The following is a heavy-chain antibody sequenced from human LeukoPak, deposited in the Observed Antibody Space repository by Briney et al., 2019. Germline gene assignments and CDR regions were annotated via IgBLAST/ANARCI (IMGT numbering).Heavy chain of an antibody. J-gene: IGHJ4*02. CDR2: IWYDGSNK. CDR1: GFTFGKYW. Sequence: GGSLRLSCVASGFTFGKYWMSWVRQAPGKGLEWVAVIWYDGSNKYYADSVKGRFTISRDNSKNTLYLQMNSLRAEDTAVYYCARSDGYDSLFDYWGQGTLVTVSS. D-gene: IGHD5-12*01. V-gene: IGHV3-33*07. CDR3: ARSDGYDSLFDY.